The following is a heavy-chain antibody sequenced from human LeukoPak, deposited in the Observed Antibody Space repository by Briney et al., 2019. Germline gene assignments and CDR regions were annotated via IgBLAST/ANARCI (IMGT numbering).Heavy chain of an antibody. CDR3: ATYYYDSSGYSD. CDR1: GYSISSGYY. CDR2: IYHSGST. D-gene: IGHD3-22*01. Sequence: PSETLSLTCTVSGYSISSGYYWGWIRQPPGKGLEWIGSIYHSGSTYYNPSLKSRVTISVDTSKNQFSLKLSSVTAADTAVYYCATYYYDSSGYSDWGQGTLVTVSS. V-gene: IGHV4-38-2*02. J-gene: IGHJ4*02.